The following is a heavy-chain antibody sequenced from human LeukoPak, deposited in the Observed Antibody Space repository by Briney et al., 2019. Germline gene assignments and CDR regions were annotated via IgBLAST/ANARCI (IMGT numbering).Heavy chain of an antibody. J-gene: IGHJ4*02. D-gene: IGHD6-19*01. CDR2: INHSGST. CDR3: AREVSGRFIIAVAGPFDY. CDR1: GGSFSGYY. Sequence: SETLSLTCAVYGGSFSGYYWSWIRQPPGKGLEWIGEINHSGSTNYNPSLKSRVTISVDTSKNQFSLKLSSVTAADTAVYYCAREVSGRFIIAVAGPFDYWGQGTLVTVSS. V-gene: IGHV4-34*01.